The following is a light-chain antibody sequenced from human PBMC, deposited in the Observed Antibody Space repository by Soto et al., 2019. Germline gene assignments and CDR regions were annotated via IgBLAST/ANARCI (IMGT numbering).Light chain of an antibody. CDR3: QQYNNCPYT. J-gene: IGKJ2*01. Sequence: EIQLTQAPSSLSASAGDRVTITCRASQGISSNLAWYQQKPGKAPKILIYAASTWTIGIPSRFSGSGSGTEFTLTINSLQPEDFAIYYCQQYNNCPYTFGQGTELEIK. CDR1: QGISSN. V-gene: IGKV1-9*01. CDR2: AAS.